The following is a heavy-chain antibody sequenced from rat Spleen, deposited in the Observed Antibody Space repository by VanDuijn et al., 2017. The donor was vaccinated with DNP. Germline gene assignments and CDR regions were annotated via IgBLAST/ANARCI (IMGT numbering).Heavy chain of an antibody. CDR2: MWSGGST. J-gene: IGHJ2*01. D-gene: IGHD1-8*01. CDR3: ARGGTVAMDYFDY. V-gene: IGHV2-45*01. Sequence: QVQLMESGPGLVQPSETLSLTCTVSGFSLTSYNVHWVRQPPGKGLEWMGVMWSGGSTDYNSALKSRLSISRDTSKNQVFLKMNSLQSEDTTTYYCARGGTVAMDYFDYWGQGVMVTVSS. CDR1: GFSLTSYN.